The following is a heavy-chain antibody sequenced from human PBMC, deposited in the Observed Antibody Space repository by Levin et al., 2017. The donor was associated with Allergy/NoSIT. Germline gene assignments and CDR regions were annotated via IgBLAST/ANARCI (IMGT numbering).Heavy chain of an antibody. J-gene: IGHJ5*02. V-gene: IGHV4-39*02. CDR1: GGSISSSTYY. D-gene: IGHD3-16*02. CDR2: VYHTGGT. Sequence: PSETLSLTCTVSGGSISSSTYYWGWIRQPPGKGLEWIGSVYHTGGTYYNPSLRSRITISVDTSNNHFSLKLRSVTAADTAIYYCVSRMYRAWGQGTLVTVSS. CDR3: VSRMYRA.